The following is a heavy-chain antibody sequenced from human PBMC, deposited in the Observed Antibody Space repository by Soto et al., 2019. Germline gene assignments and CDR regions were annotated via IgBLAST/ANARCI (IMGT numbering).Heavy chain of an antibody. V-gene: IGHV4-34*01. Sequence: PSETLSLTCAVYGGSFSGYYWSWIRQPPGKGLEWIGEINHSGRTNYNPSLKSRVTISVDTSNNQFSLNLSSGTAADTAVDYCAHEPNYYDSSGYYDYWGQGTLVTVSS. J-gene: IGHJ4*02. CDR2: INHSGRT. CDR3: AHEPNYYDSSGYYDY. D-gene: IGHD3-22*01. CDR1: GGSFSGYY.